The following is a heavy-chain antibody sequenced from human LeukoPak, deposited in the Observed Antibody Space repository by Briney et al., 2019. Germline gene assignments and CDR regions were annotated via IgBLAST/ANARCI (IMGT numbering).Heavy chain of an antibody. J-gene: IGHJ4*02. V-gene: IGHV3-7*03. CDR2: IKQDGSEK. D-gene: IGHD3-22*01. CDR1: GFTFSSYW. CDR3: AREALNQVVITFYFDY. Sequence: GGSLRLSCAASGFTFSSYWMSWVRQAPGKGLEWVANIKQDGSEKYYVDSVKGRFTISRDNAKNSLYLQMNSLRAEDTAVYYCAREALNQVVITFYFDYWGQGTLVTVPS.